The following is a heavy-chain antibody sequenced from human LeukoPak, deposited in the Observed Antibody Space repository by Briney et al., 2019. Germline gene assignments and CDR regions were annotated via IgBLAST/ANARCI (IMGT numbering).Heavy chain of an antibody. CDR1: GGSINSGDYY. Sequence: SETLSLTCTVSGGSINSGDYYWSWIRQPPGKGLEWIGYIYYSGSTYYNPSLKSRVTISVDTSKNQFSLKLSSVTAADTAAYYCGGFGVYYYYGMDVWGQGTTVSVSS. V-gene: IGHV4-30-4*08. CDR2: IYYSGST. D-gene: IGHD3-10*01. J-gene: IGHJ6*02. CDR3: GGFGVYYYYGMDV.